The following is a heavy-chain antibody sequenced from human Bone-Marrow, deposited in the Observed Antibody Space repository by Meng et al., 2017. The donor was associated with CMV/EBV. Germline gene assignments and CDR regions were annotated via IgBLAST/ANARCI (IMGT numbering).Heavy chain of an antibody. CDR3: ARGAWYYDSSGYSAF. V-gene: IGHV1-2*02. CDR2: INPNSGGT. CDR1: GYTFTGYY. D-gene: IGHD3-22*01. J-gene: IGHJ4*02. Sequence: VPSGFEVKKPGSFVKVSFKASGYTFTGYYMHWVRQAPGQGLEWMGWINPNSGGTNYAQKFQGRVTMTRDTSISTAYMELSRLRSDDTAVYYCARGAWYYDSSGYSAFWGQGTLVTVSS.